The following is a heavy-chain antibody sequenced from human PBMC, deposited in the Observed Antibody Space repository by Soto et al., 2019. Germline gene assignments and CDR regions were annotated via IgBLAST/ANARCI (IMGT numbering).Heavy chain of an antibody. V-gene: IGHV1-69*01. CDR2: IIPIFGRP. D-gene: IGHD3-10*01. J-gene: IGHJ6*02. CDR3: AVAMVREILIFESSGMHV. Sequence: QVQLVQSGTEVKKPGSSVKVSCKASGGTFSTLAVSWVRQAPGQGLEWMGGIIPIFGRPVYAQKFQGRVTITADESTSTVSMELRSLRSDDTAVYYCAVAMVREILIFESSGMHVWGQGTTVTVSS. CDR1: GGTFSTLA.